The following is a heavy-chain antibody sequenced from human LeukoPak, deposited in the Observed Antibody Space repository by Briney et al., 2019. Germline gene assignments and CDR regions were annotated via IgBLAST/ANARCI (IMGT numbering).Heavy chain of an antibody. CDR1: GYTFSSYA. Sequence: PGGSLRLSCAASGYTFSSYAIHWLRQAPGKGLEWVSIISYDGSNKYYADSVKGRFTISRDNSKNMLFLQMNSLRAEDTAVYYCAKHPGDFTGIVNYYYLDVWLKESTVAVSS. V-gene: IGHV3-30*18. D-gene: IGHD1-26*01. CDR3: AKHPGDFTGIVNYYYLDV. CDR2: ISYDGSNK. J-gene: IGHJ6*03.